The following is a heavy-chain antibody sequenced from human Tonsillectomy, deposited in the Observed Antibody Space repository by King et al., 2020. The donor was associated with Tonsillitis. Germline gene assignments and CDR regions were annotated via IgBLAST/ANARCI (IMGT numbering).Heavy chain of an antibody. J-gene: IGHJ4*02. D-gene: IGHD2-15*01. CDR2: INQDGSEK. Sequence: VQLVESGGGLVQPGGSLRVSCAASGFTFSSYWMSWVRQAPGKGLEWVANINQDGSEKFYMDSVKGRFTISRDNAKNSLYLQMKSLSAEDTAVYYCARDFCVGAAVCGVGKYFEYWGQGPLVTVSS. CDR1: GFTFSSYW. V-gene: IGHV3-7*01. CDR3: ARDFCVGAAVCGVGKYFEY.